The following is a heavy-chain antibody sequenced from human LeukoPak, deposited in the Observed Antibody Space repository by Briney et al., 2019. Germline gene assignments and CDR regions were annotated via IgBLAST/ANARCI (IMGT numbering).Heavy chain of an antibody. J-gene: IGHJ3*02. CDR3: ARHRVYYYDSSGYHLDAFDI. CDR2: IYPGDSDT. D-gene: IGHD3-22*01. Sequence: GESLKISCKGSRYSFTSYWIGWVRQMPGKGLEWMGIIYPGDSDTRYSPSFQGQVTISADKSISTAYLQWSSLKASDTAMYYCARHRVYYYDSSGYHLDAFDIWGQGTMVTVSS. CDR1: RYSFTSYW. V-gene: IGHV5-51*01.